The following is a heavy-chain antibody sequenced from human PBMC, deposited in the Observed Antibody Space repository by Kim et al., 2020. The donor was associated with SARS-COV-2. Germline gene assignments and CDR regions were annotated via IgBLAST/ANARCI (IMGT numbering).Heavy chain of an antibody. D-gene: IGHD3-3*01. CDR3: ARFAGITIFGVVISSAFDI. V-gene: IGHV4-34*01. CDR1: GGSFSGYY. J-gene: IGHJ3*02. CDR2: INHSGST. Sequence: SETLSLTCAVYGGSFSGYYWSWIRQPPGKGLEWIGEINHSGSTNYNPSLKSRVTISVDTSKNQFSLKLSSVTAADTAVYYCARFAGITIFGVVISSAFDIWGQGTMVTVSS.